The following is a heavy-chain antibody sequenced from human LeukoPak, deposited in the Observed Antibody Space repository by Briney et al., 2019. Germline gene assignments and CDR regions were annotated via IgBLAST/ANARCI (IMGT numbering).Heavy chain of an antibody. CDR1: GYSFIDFY. J-gene: IGHJ5*02. CDR3: ARAYYASGSYFENWFDP. CDR2: INPNSGDT. D-gene: IGHD3-10*01. Sequence: ASVKVSCKASGYSFIDFYIHFVRQATGQGLEWMGWINPNSGDTKYAQTFQGRVTMSGDTSISTAYMELSSLTIDDTAVYYCARAYYASGSYFENWFDPWGQGTLVTVSS. V-gene: IGHV1-2*02.